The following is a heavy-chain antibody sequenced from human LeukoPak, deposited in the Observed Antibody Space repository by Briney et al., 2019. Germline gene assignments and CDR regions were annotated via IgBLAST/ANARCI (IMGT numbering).Heavy chain of an antibody. Sequence: GSLRLSCAASGFTFSSYAMSWVRQAPGKGLEWVSAISGSGGSTYYADSVKGRFTISRDNSKNTLYLQMNSLRAEDTAVYYCAKDLRTVVVGAPDAFDIWGQGTMVTVSS. CDR2: ISGSGGST. D-gene: IGHD2-15*01. CDR1: GFTFSSYA. CDR3: AKDLRTVVVGAPDAFDI. J-gene: IGHJ3*02. V-gene: IGHV3-23*01.